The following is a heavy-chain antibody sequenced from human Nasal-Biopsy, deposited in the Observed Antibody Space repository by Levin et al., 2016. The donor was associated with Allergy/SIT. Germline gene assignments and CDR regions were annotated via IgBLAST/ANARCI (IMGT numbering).Heavy chain of an antibody. J-gene: IGHJ1*01. D-gene: IGHD1-26*01. CDR3: ARDVAGRASL. Sequence: GESLKISCVDSGFTFSDYWMHWVRQVPGEGLIWVSRIDTGGRVIDYADSVRGRFTISRDNARNTLYLQMNSLRAEDTAVYYCARDVAGRASLWGPGTRGHRLL. CDR2: IDTGGRVI. CDR1: GFTFSDYW. V-gene: IGHV3-74*01.